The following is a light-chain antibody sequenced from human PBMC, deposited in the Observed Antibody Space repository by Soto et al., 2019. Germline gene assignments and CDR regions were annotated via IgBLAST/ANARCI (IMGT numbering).Light chain of an antibody. J-gene: IGKJ1*01. V-gene: IGKV3-20*01. Sequence: EIVLTQSPGTLSLSPGDRATLSCRASQSVTSNFLAWYQQKPGQAPRLLIYGASNRATGIPDRFSGSGSGTDFTLTITRLEAEDFAMYYCQRYDSLRTFGQGTKVDIK. CDR2: GAS. CDR1: QSVTSNF. CDR3: QRYDSLRT.